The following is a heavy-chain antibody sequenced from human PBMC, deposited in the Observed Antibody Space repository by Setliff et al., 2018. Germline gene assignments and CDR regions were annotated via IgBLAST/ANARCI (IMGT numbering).Heavy chain of an antibody. CDR1: GGSMQKAYW. D-gene: IGHD6-6*01. V-gene: IGHV4-4*02. J-gene: IGHJ4*02. Sequence: PSETLSLTCVVSGGSMQKAYWWTWVRQSPGKGLEWIGEINPSGTTYNPSLKSRVTISVDTSKDQFSLKVISMTAADTAVYYCARGRNVAARLLDSWGQGTLVTVSS. CDR3: ARGRNVAARLLDS. CDR2: INPSGT.